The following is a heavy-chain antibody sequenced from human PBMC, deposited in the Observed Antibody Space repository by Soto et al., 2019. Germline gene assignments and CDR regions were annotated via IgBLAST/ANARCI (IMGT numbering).Heavy chain of an antibody. CDR2: INTGSGNT. CDR1: GYIFTDYA. Sequence: QVQLLQSGAEVKKPGASVKVSCAASGYIFTDYAIHWVRQGPGHRLEWMGWINTGSGNTRYSQRFQGRVTISRDTSATTAYMELSRLTSADTAVYYCARSPKIVLGANDYWGQGTLVPVS. CDR3: ARSPKIVLGANDY. J-gene: IGHJ4*02. V-gene: IGHV1-3*04. D-gene: IGHD2-21*01.